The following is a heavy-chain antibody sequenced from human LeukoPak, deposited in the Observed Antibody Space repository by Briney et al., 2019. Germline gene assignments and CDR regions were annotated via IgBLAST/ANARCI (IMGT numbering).Heavy chain of an antibody. V-gene: IGHV1-69*05. Sequence: GASVKVSCRASGGTFSSYAISWVRQAPGQGLEWMGGIIPIFGTANYAQKFQGRVTITTDESTSTAYMELSSLRSEDTAVYYCARGLGDLRGPSMRGPNYYYMDVWGKGTTVTVSS. CDR3: ARGLGDLRGPSMRGPNYYYMDV. J-gene: IGHJ6*03. D-gene: IGHD3-16*01. CDR2: IIPIFGTA. CDR1: GGTFSSYA.